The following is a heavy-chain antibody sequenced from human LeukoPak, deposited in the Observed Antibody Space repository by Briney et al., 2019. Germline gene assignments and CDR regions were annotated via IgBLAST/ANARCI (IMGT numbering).Heavy chain of an antibody. D-gene: IGHD3-10*01. Sequence: ASVKVSCKATGYTFTTYDISWVRQATGQGLEWMGWINPDSGLAESAPKFQGRGTITRNTSINTAYMETSSLTFEHTAVYYCTRDRRIRGAIVFAPWGQGTQVTVSS. V-gene: IGHV1-8*03. CDR2: INPDSGLA. J-gene: IGHJ5*02. CDR1: GYTFTTYD. CDR3: TRDRRIRGAIVFAP.